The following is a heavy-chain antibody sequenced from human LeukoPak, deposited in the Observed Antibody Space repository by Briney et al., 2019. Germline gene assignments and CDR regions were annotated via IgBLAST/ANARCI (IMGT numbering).Heavy chain of an antibody. J-gene: IGHJ6*02. D-gene: IGHD3-10*01. Sequence: GGSLRLSCAASGFTFSNYWMSWVRQAPGKGLEWVANIKVDGSEKYYVDSVKGRFTISRDNAKNSLYLQMNSLRDEDTAAYYRARVGPLWFGELFTPLPYYYYYGMDVWGQGTTVTVSS. V-gene: IGHV3-7*01. CDR2: IKVDGSEK. CDR1: GFTFSNYW. CDR3: ARVGPLWFGELFTPLPYYYYYGMDV.